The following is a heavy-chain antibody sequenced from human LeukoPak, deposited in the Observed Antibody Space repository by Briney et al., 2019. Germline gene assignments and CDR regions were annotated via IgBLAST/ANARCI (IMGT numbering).Heavy chain of an antibody. CDR1: GYTFTSYA. CDR3: ARSSIVVVPAPKRGMDV. CDR2: INAGNGNT. V-gene: IGHV1-3*01. J-gene: IGHJ6*02. Sequence: ASVKVSCKASGYTFTSYAMHWVRQAPGQRLEWMGWINAGNGNTKYSQKFQGRVTITRDTSASTAYMELSSLRSEDTAVYYCARSSIVVVPAPKRGMDVWGQGTTATVSS. D-gene: IGHD2-2*01.